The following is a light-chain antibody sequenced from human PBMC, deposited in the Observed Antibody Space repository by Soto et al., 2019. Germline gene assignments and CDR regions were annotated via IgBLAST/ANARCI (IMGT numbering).Light chain of an antibody. CDR3: QQYGSSPET. J-gene: IGKJ1*01. CDR2: GAS. Sequence: EIVLTQSPGTLSLSPGERATLSCRASQSVSSSYLAWYQQKPGQAPRLLIYGASSRATGIQDRFSGSGSGTDFTLTISRLEPEDFAVYYCQQYGSSPETFGQGKKVDIK. CDR1: QSVSSSY. V-gene: IGKV3-20*01.